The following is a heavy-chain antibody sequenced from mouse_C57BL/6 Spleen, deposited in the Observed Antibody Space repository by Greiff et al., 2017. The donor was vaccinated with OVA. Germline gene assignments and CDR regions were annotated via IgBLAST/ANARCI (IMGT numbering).Heavy chain of an antibody. J-gene: IGHJ1*03. CDR2: IDPETGGT. Sequence: LQQSGAELVRPGASVTLSCKASGYTFTDYEMHWVKQTPVHGLEWIGAIDPETGGTAYNQKCKGKAILTADKSSSTAYMELRSLTSEDSAVYYCTRRWSNWYFDVWGTGTTVTVSS. D-gene: IGHD2-3*01. CDR3: TRRWSNWYFDV. CDR1: GYTFTDYE. V-gene: IGHV1-15*01.